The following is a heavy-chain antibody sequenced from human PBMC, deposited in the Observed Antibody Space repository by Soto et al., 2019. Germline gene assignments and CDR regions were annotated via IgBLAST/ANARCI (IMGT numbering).Heavy chain of an antibody. CDR2: TYYRSKWYN. Sequence: PSQTLSLTCAISGDSVSSNSAAWNWIRQSPSRGLEWLGRTYYRSKWYNDYAVSVKSRITINPDTSKNQFSLQLNSVTPEDTAVYYCARTPGVVVLILNRFDYWGQGTLVTVSS. CDR3: ARTPGVVVLILNRFDY. J-gene: IGHJ4*02. D-gene: IGHD3-22*01. V-gene: IGHV6-1*01. CDR1: GDSVSSNSAA.